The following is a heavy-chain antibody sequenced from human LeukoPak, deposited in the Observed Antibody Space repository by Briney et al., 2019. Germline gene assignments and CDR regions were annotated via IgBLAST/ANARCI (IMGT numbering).Heavy chain of an antibody. V-gene: IGHV1-2*02. CDR1: GYTFTGYY. CDR3: AGTYCSSTSCYLPPTDAFDI. J-gene: IGHJ3*02. Sequence: GASVKVSCKASGYTFTGYYMHWVRQAPGQGLEWMGWINPNSGGTNYAQKFQGRVTMTRDTSISTAYMELSRLRSDDTTVYYCAGTYCSSTSCYLPPTDAFDIWGQGTMVTVSS. D-gene: IGHD2-2*01. CDR2: INPNSGGT.